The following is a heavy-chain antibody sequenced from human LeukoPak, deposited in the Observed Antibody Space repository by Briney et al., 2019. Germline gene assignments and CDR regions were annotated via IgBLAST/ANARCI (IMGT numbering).Heavy chain of an antibody. Sequence: GASVKASCKASGYTFTSYDINWVRQATGQGLEWMGWMNPNSGNTGYAQKFQGRVTMTRNTSISTAYMELSSLRSEDTAVYYCARGMNYDFWSGYYTLDYWGQGTLVTVSS. CDR2: MNPNSGNT. CDR3: ARGMNYDFWSGYYTLDY. J-gene: IGHJ4*02. CDR1: GYTFTSYD. D-gene: IGHD3-3*01. V-gene: IGHV1-8*01.